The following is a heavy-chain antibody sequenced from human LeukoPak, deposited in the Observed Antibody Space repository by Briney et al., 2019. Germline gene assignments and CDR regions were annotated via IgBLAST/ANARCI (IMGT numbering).Heavy chain of an antibody. D-gene: IGHD2-15*01. V-gene: IGHV4-30-4*08. CDR3: AGHFYCSGGSCYSNWFDP. CDR2: IYYSGGT. J-gene: IGHJ5*02. Sequence: PSQTLPLTCTVSGGSISSGDYYWSWIRQPPGKGLEWIGFIYYSGGTYYNPSLNSRVTISVDTSKNQFSLKLSSVTAADTAVYYCAGHFYCSGGSCYSNWFDPWGQGTLVTVSS. CDR1: GGSISSGDYY.